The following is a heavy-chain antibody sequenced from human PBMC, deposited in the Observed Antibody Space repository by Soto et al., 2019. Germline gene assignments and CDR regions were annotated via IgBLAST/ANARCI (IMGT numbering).Heavy chain of an antibody. CDR3: ARQRDPFWSGSLPYYYYMDV. D-gene: IGHD3-3*01. CDR1: GGSISSSSYY. CDR2: IYYSGST. V-gene: IGHV4-39*01. J-gene: IGHJ6*03. Sequence: LSETLSLTCTVSGGSISSSSYYWGWIRQPPGKGLEWIGSIYYSGSTYYNPSLKSRVTISVDTSKNQFSLKLSSVTAADTAVYYCARQRDPFWSGSLPYYYYMDVWGKGTTVTVSS.